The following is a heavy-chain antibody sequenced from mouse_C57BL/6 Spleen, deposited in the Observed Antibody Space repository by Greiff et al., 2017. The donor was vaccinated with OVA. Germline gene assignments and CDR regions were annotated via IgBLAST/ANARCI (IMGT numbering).Heavy chain of an antibody. V-gene: IGHV1-54*01. CDR3: ARGLSTVPFAY. J-gene: IGHJ3*01. D-gene: IGHD1-1*01. CDR2: INPGSGGN. CDR1: GYAFTNYL. Sequence: QVQLQQSGAELVRPGTSVKVSCKASGYAFTNYLIEWVKQRPGQGLEWIGVINPGSGGNYYTEKFKGKATLTADKYSSTAYMQHSSLTSEDSAVYFCARGLSTVPFAYWGQGTLVTVSA.